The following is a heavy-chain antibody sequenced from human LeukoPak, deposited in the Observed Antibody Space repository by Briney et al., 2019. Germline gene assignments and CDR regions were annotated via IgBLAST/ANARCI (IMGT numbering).Heavy chain of an antibody. V-gene: IGHV3-23*01. CDR3: ATRRGGALDI. CDR1: GFTFSSYA. Sequence: GGSLRLSCAASGFTFSSYAMSWVRQAPGKGLEWVSGISTSGGSTYYADSVKGRFTISRDNSKNTLYLQMNSLRAKDTAVYYCATRRGGALDIWGQGTMVTVSS. D-gene: IGHD3-10*01. CDR2: ISTSGGST. J-gene: IGHJ3*02.